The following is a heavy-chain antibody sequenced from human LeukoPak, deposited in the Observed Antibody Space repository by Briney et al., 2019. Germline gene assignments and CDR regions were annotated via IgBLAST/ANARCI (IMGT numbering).Heavy chain of an antibody. J-gene: IGHJ4*02. V-gene: IGHV4-61*02. Sequence: SQTLSLTCTVSGGSISSGSYYWSWIRQPPGKGLEWIGRIYTSGSTNYNPSLKIRVTISVDTSKSQFSLQLSSVSAADPAVYYCARDVGGVDYWGQGTLVTVSS. CDR1: GGSISSGSYY. D-gene: IGHD3-10*01. CDR3: ARDVGGVDY. CDR2: IYTSGST.